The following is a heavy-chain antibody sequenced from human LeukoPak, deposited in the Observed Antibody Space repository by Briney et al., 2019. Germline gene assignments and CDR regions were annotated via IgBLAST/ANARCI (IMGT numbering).Heavy chain of an antibody. D-gene: IGHD2-2*02. CDR1: GFTFDDYG. V-gene: IGHV3-20*04. Sequence: PGGSLRLSCAASGFTFDDYGMSWVRQAPGKGLEWVSGINWNGGSTGYADSVKGRFTISRDNAKNSLYLQMNSLRAEDTALYYCARYCSSTSCYRGHYYYVDVWGKGTTVTVSS. J-gene: IGHJ6*03. CDR2: INWNGGST. CDR3: ARYCSSTSCYRGHYYYVDV.